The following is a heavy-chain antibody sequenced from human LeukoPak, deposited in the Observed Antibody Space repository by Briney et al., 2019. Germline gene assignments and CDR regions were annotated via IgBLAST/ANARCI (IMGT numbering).Heavy chain of an antibody. CDR1: GFSVSSNY. CDR3: ARGDRAAAAFDS. CDR2: IYSGGRT. J-gene: IGHJ4*02. V-gene: IGHV3-53*01. Sequence: GGSLRLSCAASGFSVSSNYMNWVRQAPGKGLDWVSVIYSGGRTYYTDSVKGRFTISRDNSENTLYLQMNSLRAEDTAVYYCARGDRAAAAFDSWGQGTLVTVSS. D-gene: IGHD6-13*01.